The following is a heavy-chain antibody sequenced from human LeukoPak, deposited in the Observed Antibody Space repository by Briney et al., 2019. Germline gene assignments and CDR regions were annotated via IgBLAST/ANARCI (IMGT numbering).Heavy chain of an antibody. J-gene: IGHJ4*02. D-gene: IGHD4-11*01. CDR3: ARLTTVTPGDFDY. CDR1: GDSISSGAYY. Sequence: SETLSLTCPVSGDSISSGAYYWNWIRQPPGKGLEWIGYIYHSGITNYNPSLKSRVTISIDRSKNQFSLKLSSVTAADTAVYYCARLTTVTPGDFDYWGQGTLVTVSS. CDR2: IYHSGIT. V-gene: IGHV4-30-2*02.